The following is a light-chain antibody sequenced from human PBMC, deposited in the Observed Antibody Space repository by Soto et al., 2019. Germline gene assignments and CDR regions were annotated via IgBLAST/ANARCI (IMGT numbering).Light chain of an antibody. V-gene: IGKV3-20*01. CDR1: QTVSTNY. CDR3: QQYGRSPST. CDR2: GAS. Sequence: EIVLTQSPGTLSLSPGEGATLSCRASQTVSTNYLAWYQQKPGQAPRLLIYGASSRATGIPDRFRGSGSATDFTLTISRRDPEDFAVYYCQQYGRSPSTFGQGPKLEI. J-gene: IGKJ2*01.